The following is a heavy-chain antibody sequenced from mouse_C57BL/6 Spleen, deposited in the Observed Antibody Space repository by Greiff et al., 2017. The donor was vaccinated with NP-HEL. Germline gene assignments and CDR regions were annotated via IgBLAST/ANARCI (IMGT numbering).Heavy chain of an antibody. Sequence: QVQLKQSGPELVKPGASVKISCKASGYAFSSSWMNWVKQRPGKGLEWIGRIYPGDGDTNYNGKFKGKATLTADKSSSTAYMQRSSLTSEDSAVYFCARGGLDYWGQGTTLTVSS. CDR2: IYPGDGDT. V-gene: IGHV1-82*01. J-gene: IGHJ2*01. CDR1: GYAFSSSW. CDR3: ARGGLDY.